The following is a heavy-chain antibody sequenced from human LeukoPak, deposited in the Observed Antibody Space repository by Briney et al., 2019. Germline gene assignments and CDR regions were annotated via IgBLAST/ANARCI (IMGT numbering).Heavy chain of an antibody. CDR2: IYYSGST. J-gene: IGHJ4*02. Sequence: PSETLSLTCTVSGGSISSYYWSWIRQPPGKGLEYIGYIYYSGSTNYNPSLKSRVTISVDTSKNQFPLKLSSVTAADTAIYYCARAGSLGSSGYGLDYWAQGALVTVSS. D-gene: IGHD5-12*01. V-gene: IGHV4-59*01. CDR3: ARAGSLGSSGYGLDY. CDR1: GGSISSYY.